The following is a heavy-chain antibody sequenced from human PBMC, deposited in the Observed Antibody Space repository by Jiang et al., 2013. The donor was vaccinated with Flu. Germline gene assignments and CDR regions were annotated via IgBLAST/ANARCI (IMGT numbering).Heavy chain of an antibody. CDR2: INTDGSTT. D-gene: IGHD2-15*01. CDR3: ARGGGLFGITYSGPS. Sequence: SRGGLGSASGVPETSPVEPLDSRSVATGCTGSAKFLGKGLVWVSRINTDGSTTSYADSVKGRFTISRDNAKNTLYLQMNNLRADDTAVYFCARGGGLFGITYSGPSWGQGTLVTVSS. J-gene: IGHJ4*02. V-gene: IGHV3-74*01. CDR1: DSRSVATG.